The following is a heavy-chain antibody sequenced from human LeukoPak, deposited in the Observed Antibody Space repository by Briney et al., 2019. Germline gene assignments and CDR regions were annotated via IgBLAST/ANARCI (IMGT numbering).Heavy chain of an antibody. Sequence: GGSLRLSCAASGFTFSSYGMHWVRQAPGKGLEWVAFIRYDGSNKYYADSVKGRFTISRDNSKNTLYLQMNSLRAEDTAVYYCAKDGSPTYSGFFDYWGQGTLVTVSS. J-gene: IGHJ4*02. CDR1: GFTFSSYG. CDR3: AKDGSPTYSGFFDY. CDR2: IRYDGSNK. D-gene: IGHD6-6*01. V-gene: IGHV3-30*02.